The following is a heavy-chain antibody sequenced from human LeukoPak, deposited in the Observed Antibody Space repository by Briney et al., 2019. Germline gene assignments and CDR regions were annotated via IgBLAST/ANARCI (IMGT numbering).Heavy chain of an antibody. CDR1: GFTFSSYG. V-gene: IGHV4-34*01. CDR2: INHSGST. D-gene: IGHD3-10*01. Sequence: GSLRPSCAASGFTFSSYGMNWVRQAPGKGLEWIGEINHSGSTNYNPSLKSRVTISVDTSKNQFSLKLSSVTAADTAVYYCARETRRGYYGSGSYYRVYMDVWGKGTTVTVSS. CDR3: ARETRRGYYGSGSYYRVYMDV. J-gene: IGHJ6*03.